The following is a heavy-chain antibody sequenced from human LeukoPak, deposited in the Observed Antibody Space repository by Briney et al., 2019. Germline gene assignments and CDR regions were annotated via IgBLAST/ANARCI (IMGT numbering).Heavy chain of an antibody. CDR3: ARDIVVVPATSPSWFDP. D-gene: IGHD2-2*01. Sequence: SETLSLTCAVYGGSFSGYYWSWIRQPPGKGLEWIGEINHSGSTNYNPSLKSRVTISVDTSKNQFSLKLSSVTAADTAVYYCARDIVVVPATSPSWFDPWGQGTLVTVSS. V-gene: IGHV4-34*01. J-gene: IGHJ5*02. CDR1: GGSFSGYY. CDR2: INHSGST.